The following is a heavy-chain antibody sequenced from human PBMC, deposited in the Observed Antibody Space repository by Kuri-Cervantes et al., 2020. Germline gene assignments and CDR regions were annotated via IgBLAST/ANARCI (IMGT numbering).Heavy chain of an antibody. CDR1: GGSISSGDYY. V-gene: IGHV4-30-4*01. CDR2: IYYSGST. Sequence: LRLSCTVSGGSISSGDYYWSWIRQPPGKGLEWIGYIYYSGSTYYNPSLKSRVTISVDTSKNQFSLKLSSVTAADTAVYYCARAQGSGSYSFDYWGQGTLVTVSS. J-gene: IGHJ4*02. D-gene: IGHD3-10*01. CDR3: ARAQGSGSYSFDY.